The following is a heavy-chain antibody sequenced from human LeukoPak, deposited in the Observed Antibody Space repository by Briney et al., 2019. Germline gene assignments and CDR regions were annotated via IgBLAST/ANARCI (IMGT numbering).Heavy chain of an antibody. D-gene: IGHD1-1*01. J-gene: IGHJ4*02. Sequence: GGSLRFSCAASGFTVSSNYMSWVRQAPGKGLEWVSVIYSGGSTYYADSVKGRFTISRDNSKNTLYLQMNSLRAEDTAVYYCAFTGTTGAGDYWGQGTMVTVSS. V-gene: IGHV3-53*01. CDR3: AFTGTTGAGDY. CDR2: IYSGGST. CDR1: GFTVSSNY.